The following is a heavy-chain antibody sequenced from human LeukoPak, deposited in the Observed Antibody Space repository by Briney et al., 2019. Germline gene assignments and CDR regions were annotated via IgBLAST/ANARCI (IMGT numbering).Heavy chain of an antibody. D-gene: IGHD2-2*01. CDR2: INHSGST. CDR1: GGSFSGYY. Sequence: SETLSLTCAVYGGSFSGYYWSWIRQPPGKGLEWIGEINHSGSTNYNPSLKSRVTISVDTSKNQFSLKLSSVTAADTAVYYCARAPNPSRGMDVWGQGTTVTVSS. CDR3: ARAPNPSRGMDV. J-gene: IGHJ6*02. V-gene: IGHV4-34*01.